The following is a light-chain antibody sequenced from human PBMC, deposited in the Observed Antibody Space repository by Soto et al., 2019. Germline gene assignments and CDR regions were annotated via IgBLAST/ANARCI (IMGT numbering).Light chain of an antibody. CDR1: SSDVSGYNY. J-gene: IGLJ2*01. V-gene: IGLV2-14*01. CDR2: DVS. CDR3: SSYTSSSTPV. Sequence: QSALTQPASVSGSPGQSITISCTGTSSDVSGYNYVSWYQQHPGKAPKLMIYDVSNRPSGVSNRFSGSKSGNTASLTISGLHAEDEADYYCSSYTSSSTPVFGGRTKLTVL.